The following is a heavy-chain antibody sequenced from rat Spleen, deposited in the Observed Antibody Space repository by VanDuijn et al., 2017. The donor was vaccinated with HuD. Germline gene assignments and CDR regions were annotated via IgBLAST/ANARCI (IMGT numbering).Heavy chain of an antibody. J-gene: IGHJ2*01. D-gene: IGHD1-11*01. CDR3: ARGAYGGYSEWFDY. V-gene: IGHV2-45*01. Sequence: QVQLKESGPGLVQPSETLSLTCTVSGFSLTSYNVHWVRQPPGKGLEWMGVMWSSGSADYNSVLKSRLSISRDTSKNQVFLKMNSLQSEDTTTYYGARGAYGGYSEWFDYWGQGVMVTVSS. CDR1: GFSLTSYN. CDR2: MWSSGSA.